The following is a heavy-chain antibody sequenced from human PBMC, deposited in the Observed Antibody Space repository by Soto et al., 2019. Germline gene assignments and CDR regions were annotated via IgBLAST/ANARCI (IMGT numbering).Heavy chain of an antibody. CDR2: ISSSSSTI. J-gene: IGHJ4*02. CDR1: GFTFSSYS. V-gene: IGHV3-48*01. D-gene: IGHD6-13*01. Sequence: EVQLVESGGGLVQPGGSLRLSCAASGFTFSSYSMNWVRQAPGKGLEWVSYISSSSSTIYYADSVKGRFTISRDNAKNSLYLQMNSLRAEDTAVYYCARERLPFTLIAAAGTYDYWGQGTLVTVSS. CDR3: ARERLPFTLIAAAGTYDY.